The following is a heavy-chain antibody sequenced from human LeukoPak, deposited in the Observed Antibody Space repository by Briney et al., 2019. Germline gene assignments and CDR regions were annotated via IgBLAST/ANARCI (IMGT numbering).Heavy chain of an antibody. CDR3: AKDSSGYSSSWYYGY. Sequence: PGGSLRLSCAASGFTFSSYGMSWVRQAPGKGLEWVSAISGSGGSTYYADSVKGRFTISRDNSKNTLYLQMNSLRAEDTAVYYCAKDSSGYSSSWYYGYWGQGTLVTVSS. CDR2: ISGSGGST. J-gene: IGHJ4*02. D-gene: IGHD6-13*01. CDR1: GFTFSSYG. V-gene: IGHV3-23*01.